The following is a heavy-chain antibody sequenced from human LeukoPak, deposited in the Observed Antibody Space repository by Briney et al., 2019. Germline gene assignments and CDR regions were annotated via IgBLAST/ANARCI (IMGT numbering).Heavy chain of an antibody. V-gene: IGHV4-59*08. J-gene: IGHJ6*02. Sequence: PSETLSLTCTXXXXXXXXXXXXWXRQXXXXXLEWIGYIYYSGSTNYNPSLKSRVTISVDTSKNQFSLKLSSVTAADTAVYYCARRYYGGMDVWGQGTTVTVSS. CDR2: IYYSGST. CDR1: XXXXXXXX. D-gene: IGHD3-3*01. CDR3: ARRYYGGMDV.